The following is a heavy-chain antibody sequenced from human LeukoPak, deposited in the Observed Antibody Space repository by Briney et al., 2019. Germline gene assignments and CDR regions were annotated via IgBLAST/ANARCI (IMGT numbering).Heavy chain of an antibody. V-gene: IGHV4-59*01. CDR2: IYYSGST. J-gene: IGHJ5*02. D-gene: IGHD2-2*01. CDR3: ARDRGYCSSTSCPYHWFDP. Sequence: SETLSLTCTVSGGSISSYYWSWIRQPPGKGLEWIGYIYYSGSTNYNPSLKSRVTISVDTSKNQFSLKLSSVTAADTAVYYCARDRGYCSSTSCPYHWFDPWGQGTLVTVSS. CDR1: GGSISSYY.